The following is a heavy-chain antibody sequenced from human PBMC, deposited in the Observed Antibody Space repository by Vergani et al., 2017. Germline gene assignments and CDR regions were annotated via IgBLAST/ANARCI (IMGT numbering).Heavy chain of an antibody. CDR3: GKGRRDIWTARIDY. Sequence: EVQLVESGGGLVQPGRSLRLSCSASGFTFDDYAMPWVRQAPGKGLEWVSGIIWNSGSIGYADSLKGRFTISRDNAKNSLCLQMNSRGAEDTALYYCGKGRRDIWTARIDYWGQGTLVTVSS. D-gene: IGHD3/OR15-3a*01. CDR1: GFTFDDYA. J-gene: IGHJ4*02. V-gene: IGHV3-9*01. CDR2: IIWNSGSI.